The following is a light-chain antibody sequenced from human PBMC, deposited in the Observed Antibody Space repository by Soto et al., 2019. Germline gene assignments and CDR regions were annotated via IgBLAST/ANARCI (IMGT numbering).Light chain of an antibody. CDR1: TGAVTSGHY. Sequence: QAVVTQEPSLTVSPGGTVTLTCGSSTGAVTSGHYPYWFQQKPGQAPRALIYDTASKHSWTPARFSGSLLGGKAALTLSGAQPEDEADYYCLLYYGSAWVFGGGTKLTVL. V-gene: IGLV7-46*01. CDR2: DTA. CDR3: LLYYGSAWV. J-gene: IGLJ3*02.